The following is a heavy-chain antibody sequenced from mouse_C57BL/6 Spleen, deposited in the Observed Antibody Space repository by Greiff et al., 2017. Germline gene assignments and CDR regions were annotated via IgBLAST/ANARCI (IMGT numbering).Heavy chain of an antibody. CDR3: ARRDYDVDYYAMDY. J-gene: IGHJ4*01. D-gene: IGHD2-4*01. Sequence: EVQLQQSGPVLVKPGASVKMSCKASGYTFTDYYMNWVKQSHGKSLEWIGVINPYNGGTSYNQKFKGKATLTVDKSSSTDYMELNSLTSEDSAVYYCARRDYDVDYYAMDYWGQGTSVTVSS. V-gene: IGHV1-19*01. CDR1: GYTFTDYY. CDR2: INPYNGGT.